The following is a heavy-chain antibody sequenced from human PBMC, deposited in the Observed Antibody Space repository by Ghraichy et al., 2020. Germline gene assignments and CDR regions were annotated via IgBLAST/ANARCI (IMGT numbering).Heavy chain of an antibody. V-gene: IGHV3-74*01. J-gene: IGHJ4*02. CDR2: VNTDGRKT. Sequence: GGSLRLSCAASGFTFSSSWMLWVRQVPGRGLMWVSRVNTDGRKTDYADSVRGRFTISRDNAKSTLYLQMNSLRAEDTAVYFCARNARGDLDYWGQGTLVTVSS. D-gene: IGHD3-10*01. CDR1: GFTFSSSW. CDR3: ARNARGDLDY.